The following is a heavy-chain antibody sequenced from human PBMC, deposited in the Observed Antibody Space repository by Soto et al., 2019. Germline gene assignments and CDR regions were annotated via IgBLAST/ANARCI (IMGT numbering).Heavy chain of an antibody. CDR3: ARDLKDIVVVVAAKYYGMDV. Sequence: ASVKVSCKASGYTFTSYYMHWVRQAPGQGLEWMGIINPSGGSTSYAQKFQGRVTMTRDTSTSTVYMELSSLRSEDTAVSYCARDLKDIVVVVAAKYYGMDVWGQGTTVTVSS. V-gene: IGHV1-46*01. CDR1: GYTFTSYY. D-gene: IGHD2-15*01. CDR2: INPSGGST. J-gene: IGHJ6*02.